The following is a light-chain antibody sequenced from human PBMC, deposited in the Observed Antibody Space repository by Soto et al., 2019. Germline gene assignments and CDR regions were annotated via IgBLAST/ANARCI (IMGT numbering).Light chain of an antibody. CDR1: QSIRRW. CDR2: DAS. J-gene: IGKJ2*01. V-gene: IGKV1-5*01. CDR3: QQYSTFSNT. Sequence: DIQMTQTPSTLSASVGDTVAIACRASQSIRRWLAWYQQKPGEAPKLLIYDASSLQSGVSSRFSGSGSGTEFTLIISSLQPDDFATYYCQQYSTFSNTFGPGTKLDIK.